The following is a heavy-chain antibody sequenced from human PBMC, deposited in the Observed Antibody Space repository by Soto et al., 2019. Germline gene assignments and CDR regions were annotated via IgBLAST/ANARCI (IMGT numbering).Heavy chain of an antibody. J-gene: IGHJ4*02. D-gene: IGHD2-2*01. Sequence: SDTLSLTCPVPGHSIFTNSSSWGWIRHPPAQGLEWIGLSCHSGSTYDTSSLKSRVTIPVDTSKNQFSLKLSSVTAADTAVYYCAREKDCISTSCYALGLGSYFDYWGQG. CDR1: GHSIFTNSSS. CDR3: AREKDCISTSCYALGLGSYFDY. CDR2: SCHSGST. V-gene: IGHV4-39*07.